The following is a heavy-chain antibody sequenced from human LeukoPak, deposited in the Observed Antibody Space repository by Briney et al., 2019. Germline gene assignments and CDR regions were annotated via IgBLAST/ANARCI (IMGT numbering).Heavy chain of an antibody. CDR1: GYTFTGYY. Sequence: ASVKVSCKASGYTFTGYYMHWVRQAPGQGLEWMGWINPNSGGTNYAQKFQGRVTMTRDTSISTAYMDLSRLRSDDTAVYYCARVRPVDSSGYYFHPPQYFDYWGQGTLVTVSS. CDR2: INPNSGGT. V-gene: IGHV1-2*02. D-gene: IGHD3-22*01. CDR3: ARVRPVDSSGYYFHPPQYFDY. J-gene: IGHJ4*02.